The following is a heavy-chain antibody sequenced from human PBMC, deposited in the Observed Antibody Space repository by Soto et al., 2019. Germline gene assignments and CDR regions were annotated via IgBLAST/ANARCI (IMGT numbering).Heavy chain of an antibody. CDR3: ARKKSGGGSLPDPFDI. V-gene: IGHV5-51*01. CDR1: GYSFSRFW. J-gene: IGHJ3*02. CDR2: IYPGDSDT. D-gene: IGHD2-15*01. Sequence: PGESLKISCKASGYSFSRFWIGWVRQMPGKGLEWMGIIYPGDSDTKHSPSFQGQVTISADKSITTAYLQWNSLKASDSAMYYCARKKSGGGSLPDPFDIWGRGTMVTVSS.